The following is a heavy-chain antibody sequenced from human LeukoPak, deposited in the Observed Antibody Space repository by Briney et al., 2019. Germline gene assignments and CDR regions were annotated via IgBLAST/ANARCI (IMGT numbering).Heavy chain of an antibody. V-gene: IGHV3-7*01. CDR3: AREESSWYDAFDI. CDR1: GFTFSSYW. Sequence: PGGSLRLSCAASGFTFSSYWMSWVRQAPGKGLEWVANIKQDGSEKYYVDSVKGRFTISRDNAKNSLYLQMNSLRAEDTAVYYCAREESSWYDAFDIWGQGTMVTVSS. D-gene: IGHD6-13*01. J-gene: IGHJ3*02. CDR2: IKQDGSEK.